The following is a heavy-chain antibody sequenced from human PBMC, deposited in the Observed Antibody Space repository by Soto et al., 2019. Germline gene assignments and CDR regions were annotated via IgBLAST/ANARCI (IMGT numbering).Heavy chain of an antibody. V-gene: IGHV4-39*01. CDR2: IYYSGST. Sequence: QLQLQESGPGLVKPSETLSLTCTVSGGSISSSSYYWGWIRQPPGKGLEGIGSIYYSGSTYYNPSLKSRVTISVDTSKNQFSLKLSSVTAADTAVYYCARGDYDILTGYYTPLYYWGQGTLVTVSS. CDR3: ARGDYDILTGYYTPLYY. CDR1: GGSISSSSYY. J-gene: IGHJ4*02. D-gene: IGHD3-9*01.